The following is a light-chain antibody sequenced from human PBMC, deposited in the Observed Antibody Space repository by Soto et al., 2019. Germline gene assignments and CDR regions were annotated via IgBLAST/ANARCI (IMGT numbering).Light chain of an antibody. Sequence: EIVLTQSPGTLSLSPGERATFSCRASQSVSSRFLAWYQQKPGQAPRLLIYGASSRATGIPDRFSGSGSGTDFTLTISRLEPEDFALYYCQQYGNSPPLTFGGGTKVDIK. CDR2: GAS. CDR1: QSVSSRF. V-gene: IGKV3-20*01. CDR3: QQYGNSPPLT. J-gene: IGKJ4*01.